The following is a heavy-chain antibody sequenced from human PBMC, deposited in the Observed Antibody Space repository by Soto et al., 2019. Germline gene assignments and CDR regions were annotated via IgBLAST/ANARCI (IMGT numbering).Heavy chain of an antibody. CDR2: INPNSGGT. Sequence: QVQLVQSGAEVKKSGASVKVSCKASGYTFTGYYIHWVRQAPGQGLEWVGWINPNSGGTNYAQKFQGRVTMTRDTSISTAYMELSRLTSDDTAVYYCARGGYSSSSGSDYWGQGTLVTVSS. CDR1: GYTFTGYY. J-gene: IGHJ4*02. CDR3: ARGGYSSSSGSDY. V-gene: IGHV1-2*02. D-gene: IGHD6-6*01.